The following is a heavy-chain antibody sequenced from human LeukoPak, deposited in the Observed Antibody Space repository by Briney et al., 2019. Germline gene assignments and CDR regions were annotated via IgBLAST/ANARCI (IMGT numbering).Heavy chain of an antibody. CDR2: IYYSGST. CDR1: GFSLTTSGVG. V-gene: IGHV4-39*01. Sequence: SGPTLVNPTQTLTLTCTFSGFSLTTSGVGVGWIRQPPGKGLEWIGSIYYSGSTYYNPSLKSRVTISVDTSKNQFSLKLSSVTAADTAVYYCARPLRWALYSHWFDPWGQGTLVTVSS. D-gene: IGHD2-21*01. CDR3: ARPLRWALYSHWFDP. J-gene: IGHJ5*02.